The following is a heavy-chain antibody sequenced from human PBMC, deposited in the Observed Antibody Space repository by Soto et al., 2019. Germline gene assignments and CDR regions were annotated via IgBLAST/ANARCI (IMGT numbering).Heavy chain of an antibody. V-gene: IGHV3-23*01. J-gene: IGHJ6*02. Sequence: GGSLRLSCAASGFTFSSYAMSWVRQAPGKGLEWVSAISGSGGSTYYADSVKGQFTISRDNSKNTLYLQMNSLRAEDTAVYYCAKENEAAARPLGGMDVWGQGTTVTVSS. CDR1: GFTFSSYA. CDR2: ISGSGGST. D-gene: IGHD2-2*01. CDR3: AKENEAAARPLGGMDV.